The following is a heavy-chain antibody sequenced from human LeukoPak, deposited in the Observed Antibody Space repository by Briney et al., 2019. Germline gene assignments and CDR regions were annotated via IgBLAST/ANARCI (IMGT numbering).Heavy chain of an antibody. CDR2: IYYSGST. D-gene: IGHD2-15*01. V-gene: IGHV4-31*03. Sequence: SQTLSLTCTVSGGSISSGRYYWSWIRQHPGKGLEWIGYIYYSGSTYYNPSLKSRVTISVDTSKNQFSLKLSSVTAADTAVYYCARDLAATGNWFDPWGQGTLVTVSS. CDR1: GGSISSGRYY. J-gene: IGHJ5*02. CDR3: ARDLAATGNWFDP.